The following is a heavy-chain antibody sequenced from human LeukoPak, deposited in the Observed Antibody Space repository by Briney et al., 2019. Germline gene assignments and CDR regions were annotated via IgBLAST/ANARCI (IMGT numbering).Heavy chain of an antibody. J-gene: IGHJ4*02. CDR1: GGSISSSSHY. D-gene: IGHD3-22*01. CDR2: IYYSGST. Sequence: SETLSLTCTVSGGSISSSSHYWGWIRQPPGKGLEWIGSIYYSGSTYYNPSLKSRVTISVDTSKNQFSLKLSSVTAADTAVYYCARAPASRGPNYYDSSGYYYDYWGQGTLVTVSS. CDR3: ARAPASRGPNYYDSSGYYYDY. V-gene: IGHV4-39*07.